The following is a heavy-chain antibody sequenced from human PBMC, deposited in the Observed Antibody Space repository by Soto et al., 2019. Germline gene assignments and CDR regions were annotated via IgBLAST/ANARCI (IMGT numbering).Heavy chain of an antibody. D-gene: IGHD2-8*01. J-gene: IGHJ5*02. CDR2: ISGSGGST. CDR1: GFTFSSYA. CDR3: AKGRELMVYAIWFDP. V-gene: IGHV3-23*01. Sequence: GGSLRLSCAASGFTFSSYAMSWVRQAPGKGLEWVSAISGSGGSTYYADSVKGRFTISRDNSKNTLYLQMNSLRADDTAVYYCAKGRELMVYAIWFDPWGQGTLVTVSS.